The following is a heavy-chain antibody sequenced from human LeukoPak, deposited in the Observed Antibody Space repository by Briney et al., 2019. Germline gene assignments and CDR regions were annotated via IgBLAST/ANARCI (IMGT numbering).Heavy chain of an antibody. Sequence: GGSLRLSCAASGFTFSNYAMHWVRQAPGKGLEYVSAISANGGSTYYAKSMKGRFTISRDNSKNTLHLQMGSLRAEDMAVYYCARVSRSIASYGTDVWGQGTTVTVSS. J-gene: IGHJ6*02. V-gene: IGHV3-64*01. CDR2: ISANGGST. CDR3: ARVSRSIASYGTDV. CDR1: GFTFSNYA.